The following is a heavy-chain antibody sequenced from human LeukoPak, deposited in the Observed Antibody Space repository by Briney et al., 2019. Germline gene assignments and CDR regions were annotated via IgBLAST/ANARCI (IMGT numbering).Heavy chain of an antibody. CDR2: INPDSGGT. Sequence: ASVKVSCKASGYTFIGYYMHWVRQAPGQGLEWMGWINPDSGGTNYAQKFQGRVTMTRDTSISTAYMELSSLTSDDTAVYYCAIEEMATITGSFDNWGQGTLVTVSS. D-gene: IGHD4-4*01. J-gene: IGHJ4*02. CDR3: AIEEMATITGSFDN. CDR1: GYTFIGYY. V-gene: IGHV1-2*02.